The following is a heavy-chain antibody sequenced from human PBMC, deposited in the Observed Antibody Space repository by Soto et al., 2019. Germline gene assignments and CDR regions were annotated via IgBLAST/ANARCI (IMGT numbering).Heavy chain of an antibody. CDR3: AKEDSSSWHYYYGMDV. CDR1: GFTFSSYG. D-gene: IGHD6-13*01. Sequence: QAQLVESGGGVVQPGRSLRLSCAASGFTFSSYGMNWVRQAPGKGLEWVAVISYDGSNKYYADSVKGRFTISRDSSKNMLYLQMNSLRAEDTAVYYCAKEDSSSWHYYYGMDVWGQGTTVTVSS. CDR2: ISYDGSNK. J-gene: IGHJ6*02. V-gene: IGHV3-30*18.